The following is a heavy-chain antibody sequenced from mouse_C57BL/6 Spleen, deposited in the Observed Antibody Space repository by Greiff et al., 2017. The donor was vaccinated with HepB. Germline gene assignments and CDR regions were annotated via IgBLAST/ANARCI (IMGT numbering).Heavy chain of an antibody. CDR1: GYTFTNYW. D-gene: IGHD3-1*01. CDR3: ARSGLPEYYFDY. Sequence: VQLQESGAELVRPGTSVKMSCKASGYTFTNYWIGWAKQRPGHGLEWIGDIYPGGGYTNYNEKFKGKATLTADKSSSTAYMQFSSLTSEDSAIYYCARSGLPEYYFDYWGQGTTLTVSS. CDR2: IYPGGGYT. J-gene: IGHJ2*01. V-gene: IGHV1-63*01.